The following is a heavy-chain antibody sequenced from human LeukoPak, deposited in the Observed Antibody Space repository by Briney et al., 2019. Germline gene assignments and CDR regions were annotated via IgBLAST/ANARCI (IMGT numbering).Heavy chain of an antibody. V-gene: IGHV4-4*07. CDR3: ARDLIPYCSSTSCYSANWFDP. CDR1: GGSISSYY. Sequence: SETLSLTCTVSGGSISSYYWSWIRQPAGKGLEWIGRINTSGSTNYNPSLKSRVTMSVDTSKNQFSLKLSSVTAADTAVYYCARDLIPYCSSTSCYSANWFDPWGQGTLVTVSS. J-gene: IGHJ5*02. CDR2: INTSGST. D-gene: IGHD2-2*01.